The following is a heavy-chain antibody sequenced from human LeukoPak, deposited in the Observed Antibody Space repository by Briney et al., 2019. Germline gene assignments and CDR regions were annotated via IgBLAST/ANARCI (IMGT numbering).Heavy chain of an antibody. CDR2: IYYSGST. D-gene: IGHD5-18*01. J-gene: IGHJ6*04. Sequence: WETLSLTCTVSGRSISSYYWSWIRQPPGKGLEWIGYIYYSGSTNYNPSLKSRVTISVDTSKNQFSLKLSSVTAADTAVYYCARISDGYSYVQYYYYGMDVWGKGTTVTVSS. CDR3: ARISDGYSYVQYYYYGMDV. CDR1: GRSISSYY. V-gene: IGHV4-59*12.